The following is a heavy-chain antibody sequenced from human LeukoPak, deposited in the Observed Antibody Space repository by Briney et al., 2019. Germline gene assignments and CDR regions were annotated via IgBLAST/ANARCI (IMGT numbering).Heavy chain of an antibody. CDR1: GFTFRSYA. CDR2: ITYNSGTI. V-gene: IGHV3-48*02. J-gene: IGHJ4*02. CDR3: ARDSGYSYADDY. Sequence: PSGGSLRLSCAASGFTFRSYAMQWVRQAPGKGLEGVSYITYNSGTIFYADSVKGRFTISRDNAKDSLYLQMSSLRDEDTAVYYCARDSGYSYADDYWGQGTLVTVSS. D-gene: IGHD5-18*01.